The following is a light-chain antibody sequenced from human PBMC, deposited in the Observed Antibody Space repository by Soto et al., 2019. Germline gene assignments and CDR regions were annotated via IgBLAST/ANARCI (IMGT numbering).Light chain of an antibody. CDR1: SSDVGGYNS. J-gene: IGLJ1*01. V-gene: IGLV2-14*03. Sequence: QSVLTQPASLSGSPGQSITISCTGTSSDVGGYNSVSWYQQHPGKAPKVIIFDVSSRPSGVSSRFSGSKSGNTASLTISGLQADDEADYYCCSYGSGSTLDVFGAGTKLTVL. CDR3: CSYGSGSTLDV. CDR2: DVS.